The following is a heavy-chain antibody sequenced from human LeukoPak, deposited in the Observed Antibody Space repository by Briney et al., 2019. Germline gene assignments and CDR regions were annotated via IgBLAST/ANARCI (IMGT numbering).Heavy chain of an antibody. V-gene: IGHV3-21*01. Sequence: PGGSLRLSCAASGFTFSSYSMNWVRQAPGKGLEWVSSISSSSGYVYYADSVKGRFTISRDNAKNSLYLQMNSLRAEDTALYYCARVSRDIVVVVPATGYSDYWGQGTLVTVSS. CDR2: ISSSSGYV. CDR1: GFTFSSYS. D-gene: IGHD2-15*01. J-gene: IGHJ4*02. CDR3: ARVSRDIVVVVPATGYSDY.